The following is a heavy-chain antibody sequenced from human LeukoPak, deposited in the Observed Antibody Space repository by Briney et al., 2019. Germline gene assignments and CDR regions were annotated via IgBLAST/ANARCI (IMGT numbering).Heavy chain of an antibody. Sequence: GGSLRLACAASGLTFSSYWMDWVRQAPGRGLVWVSRINSDGSSTSHADSVKGRFTISRDNAKNTLYLQMSSLRAEDTAVYYCAREWKKTGAFDYWGQGTLVTVSS. D-gene: IGHD1-1*01. V-gene: IGHV3-74*01. CDR1: GLTFSSYW. CDR2: INSDGSST. CDR3: AREWKKTGAFDY. J-gene: IGHJ4*02.